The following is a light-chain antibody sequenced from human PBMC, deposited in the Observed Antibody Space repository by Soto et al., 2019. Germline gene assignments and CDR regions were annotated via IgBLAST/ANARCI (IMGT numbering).Light chain of an antibody. CDR1: SSNIGSNT. V-gene: IGLV1-44*01. CDR2: SNN. Sequence: YVLTQPPSASGTPGQRVTISCSGSSSNIGSNTVNWYQQLPGTAPKLLIYSNNQRPSGVPDRFSGSKSGTSASLAISGLQSEDEADYYCAAWDDSLNGSYVFGTGTKVTVL. J-gene: IGLJ1*01. CDR3: AAWDDSLNGSYV.